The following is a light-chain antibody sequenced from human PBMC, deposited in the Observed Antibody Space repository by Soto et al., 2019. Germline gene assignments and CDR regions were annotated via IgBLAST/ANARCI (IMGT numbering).Light chain of an antibody. V-gene: IGLV1-47*01. J-gene: IGLJ1*01. Sequence: QSALTQPPSASGTPGQRVTISCSGSSSNIGSNYVYWYQLLPGTAPKLLIYRNNQRPSGVPDRFSGSKSGTSASLAISGLRSEDEADYYCAAWDDSLSGHYVFGTGTKLTVL. CDR3: AAWDDSLSGHYV. CDR2: RNN. CDR1: SSNIGSNY.